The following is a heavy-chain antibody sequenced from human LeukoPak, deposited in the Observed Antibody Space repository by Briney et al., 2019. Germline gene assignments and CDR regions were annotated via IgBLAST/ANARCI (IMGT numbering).Heavy chain of an antibody. CDR1: GYSISSGYY. V-gene: IGHV4-38-2*02. Sequence: PSETLSLTCTVSGYSISSGYYWGWIRQPPGKGLEWIGSIYHSGSTYYNPSLKSRVTISVGTSKNQFSLKLSSVTAADTAVYYCARDGLLWFGDQFDYWGQGTLVTVSS. CDR2: IYHSGST. CDR3: ARDGLLWFGDQFDY. J-gene: IGHJ4*02. D-gene: IGHD3-10*01.